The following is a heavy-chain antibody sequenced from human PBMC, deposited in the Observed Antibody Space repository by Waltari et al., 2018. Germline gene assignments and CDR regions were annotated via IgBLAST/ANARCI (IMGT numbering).Heavy chain of an antibody. J-gene: IGHJ5*02. D-gene: IGHD2-2*01. V-gene: IGHV1-69*13. CDR3: ARDHCAERYCSSTSSP. CDR1: GGTFSSYA. Sequence: QVQLVQSGAEVKKPGSSVKVSCTASGGTFSSYAISWVRQAPGQGLEWMGRIIPIFGTANYAQKFQGRVTITADKSTSTAYMELSSLRSEDTAVYYCARDHCAERYCSSTSSPWGQGTLVTVSS. CDR2: IIPIFGTA.